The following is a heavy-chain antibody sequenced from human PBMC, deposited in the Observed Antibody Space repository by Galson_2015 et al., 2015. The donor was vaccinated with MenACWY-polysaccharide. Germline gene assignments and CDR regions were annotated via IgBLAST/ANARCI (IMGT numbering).Heavy chain of an antibody. CDR2: IYYSGST. V-gene: IGHV4-39*07. CDR3: ARDEIVVVPAAIDYYYYYGMDV. Sequence: ETLSLTCTVSGGSISSSSYYWGWIRQPPGKGLEWIGSIYYSGSTYYNPSLKSRVTISVDTSKNQFSLKLSSVTAADAAVYYCARDEIVVVPAAIDYYYYYGMDVWGQGTTVTVSS. D-gene: IGHD2-2*01. J-gene: IGHJ6*02. CDR1: GGSISSSSYY.